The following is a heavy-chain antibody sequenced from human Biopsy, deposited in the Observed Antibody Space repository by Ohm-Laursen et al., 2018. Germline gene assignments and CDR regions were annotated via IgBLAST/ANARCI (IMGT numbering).Heavy chain of an antibody. D-gene: IGHD2-8*02. CDR1: SASINLYY. V-gene: IGHV4-59*01. CDR3: ARDRIAYCTATSCDNFGLDV. Sequence: SETLSLTCTVSSASINLYYWSWIRQSPGKGLEWIGYINHSGHTNYNPSLKSRLTMSVDTSKNQFSLKLTSVTAADTAVYYCARDRIAYCTATSCDNFGLDVWGQGTTVTVSS. J-gene: IGHJ6*02. CDR2: INHSGHT.